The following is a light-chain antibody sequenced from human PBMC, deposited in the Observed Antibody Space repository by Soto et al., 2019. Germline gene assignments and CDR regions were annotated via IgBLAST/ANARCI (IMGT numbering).Light chain of an antibody. CDR1: SSDIGASNF. J-gene: IGLJ1*01. CDR2: EVT. V-gene: IGLV2-8*01. Sequence: QSVLTQPPSAPGSPGQSVTISCTGTSSDIGASNFVSWYQQHPGKAPKLVIYEVTKRPSGVPDRFSGSKFGNTASLTVSGLQTEDEADYYCSSSTGFSTVFGSGTKGTVL. CDR3: SSSTGFSTV.